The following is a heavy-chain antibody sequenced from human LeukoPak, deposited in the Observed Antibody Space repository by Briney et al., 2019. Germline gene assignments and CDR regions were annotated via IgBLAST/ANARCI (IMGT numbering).Heavy chain of an antibody. CDR3: ARVWAVVPAAIIWDAFDI. J-gene: IGHJ3*02. V-gene: IGHV1-69*06. CDR1: GDTFGTFS. Sequence: SVKVSCKASGDTFGTFSFNWVRQAPSEGLEWLGGLTPLAGTPNYAQKFQGRLTISADKSTSTVYMELSRLTSEDTAVYYCARVWAVVPAAIIWDAFDIWGQGTMVTVSS. CDR2: LTPLAGTP. D-gene: IGHD2-2*01.